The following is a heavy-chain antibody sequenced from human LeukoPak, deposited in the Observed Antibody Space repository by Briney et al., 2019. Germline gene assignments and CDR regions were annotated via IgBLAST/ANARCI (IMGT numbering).Heavy chain of an antibody. J-gene: IGHJ4*02. Sequence: GGPLRLSCAASGFTFSSYSMNWVRQAPGKGLEWVSSISSSSSYIYYADSVKGRFTISRDNAKNSLYLQMNSLRAEDTAVYNCARDAYSGSHALDHRGQGTLVTVSS. CDR2: ISSSSSYI. CDR3: ARDAYSGSHALDH. D-gene: IGHD1-26*01. V-gene: IGHV3-21*01. CDR1: GFTFSSYS.